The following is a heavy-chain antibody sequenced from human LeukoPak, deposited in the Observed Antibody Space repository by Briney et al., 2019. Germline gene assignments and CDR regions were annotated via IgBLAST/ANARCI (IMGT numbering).Heavy chain of an antibody. CDR2: IYYSGTT. Sequence: SETLSLTCTVSGGSISSYYWSWTRQPPGKGLEWIGYIYYSGTTKYNPSLNSRVTISVDTSKNQFSLKLSSVTAADTAVYYCARAAGPLTAPDYWGQGTPVTVSS. CDR3: ARAAGPLTAPDY. J-gene: IGHJ4*02. CDR1: GGSISSYY. D-gene: IGHD6-13*01. V-gene: IGHV4-59*01.